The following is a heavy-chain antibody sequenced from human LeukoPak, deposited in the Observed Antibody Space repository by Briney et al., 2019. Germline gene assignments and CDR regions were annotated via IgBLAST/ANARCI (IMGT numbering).Heavy chain of an antibody. D-gene: IGHD6-13*01. CDR3: AKDKNPSGYSSSIDY. CDR1: GFTFSSYA. Sequence: PGGSLRLSCAASGFTFSSYAMSWVRQAPGKGLEWVSAISGSGGSTYYADSVKGRFTISRDNFKNTLYLQMNSLRAEDTALYYCAKDKNPSGYSSSIDYWGQGTLVTVSP. CDR2: ISGSGGST. J-gene: IGHJ4*02. V-gene: IGHV3-23*01.